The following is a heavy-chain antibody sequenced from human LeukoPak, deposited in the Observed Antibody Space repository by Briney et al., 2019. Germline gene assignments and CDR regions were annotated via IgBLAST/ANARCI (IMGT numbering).Heavy chain of an antibody. CDR1: GFTFSSYA. Sequence: GGPLRLSCAASGFTFSSYAMSWVRQAPGKGLEWVSAISGSGGSTYYADSVKGRFTISRDNSKNTLYLQMNSLRAEDTAVCYCAKDMGYDYVWGSFSFDYWGQGTLVTVSS. V-gene: IGHV3-23*01. J-gene: IGHJ4*02. CDR3: AKDMGYDYVWGSFSFDY. D-gene: IGHD3-16*01. CDR2: ISGSGGST.